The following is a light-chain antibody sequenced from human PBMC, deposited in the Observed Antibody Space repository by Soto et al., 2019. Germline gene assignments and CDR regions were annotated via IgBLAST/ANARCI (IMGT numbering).Light chain of an antibody. V-gene: IGKV1-5*01. J-gene: IGKJ1*01. CDR1: QNIRNL. CDR2: DAS. Sequence: DIQLTQSPSTLSAAVVDSVTITCLASQNIRNLLAWYQQKPGEAPKLLIYDASALPRGVPSRFSGSGSGTKFTLTIASLQPDDFATYYCQQYETFSGTFGPGTKVDIK. CDR3: QQYETFSGT.